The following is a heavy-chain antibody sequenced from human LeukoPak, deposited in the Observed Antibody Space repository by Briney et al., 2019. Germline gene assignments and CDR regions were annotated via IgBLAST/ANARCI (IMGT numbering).Heavy chain of an antibody. V-gene: IGHV1-69*04. CDR3: ARDLGYCSSTSCQNYYYYYMDV. D-gene: IGHD2-2*01. CDR2: IIPILGIA. J-gene: IGHJ6*03. Sequence: ASVKVSCKASGGTLSSYTISRVRQAPGQGLEWMGRIIPILGIANYAQKFQGRVTITADKSTSTAYMELSSLRSEDTAVYYCARDLGYCSSTSCQNYYYYYMDVWGKGTTVTVSS. CDR1: GGTLSSYT.